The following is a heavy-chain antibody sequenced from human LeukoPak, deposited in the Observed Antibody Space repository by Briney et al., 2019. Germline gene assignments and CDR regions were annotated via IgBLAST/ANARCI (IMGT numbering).Heavy chain of an antibody. Sequence: SETLSLTCTVSGGSISSYYWSWIRQPPGKGLEWIGEINHSGSTNYNPSLKSRVTISVDTSKNQFSLKLSSVTAADTAVYYCARGGYSYGPGGWFDPWGQGTLVTVSS. D-gene: IGHD5-18*01. CDR1: GGSISSYY. J-gene: IGHJ5*02. CDR2: INHSGST. V-gene: IGHV4-34*01. CDR3: ARGGYSYGPGGWFDP.